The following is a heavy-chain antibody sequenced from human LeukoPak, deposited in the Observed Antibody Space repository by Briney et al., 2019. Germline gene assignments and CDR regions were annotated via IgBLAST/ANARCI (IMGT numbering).Heavy chain of an antibody. CDR1: GFTFSSYS. V-gene: IGHV3-21*01. Sequence: PGGSLRLSCAASGFTFSSYSMNWVRQAPGKGLEWVSSISSSSSYIYYADSVKGRFTISRDNAKNSLYLQMNSLRAEDTAVYYCARGRGLRYFDWSYYFGYWGQGTLVTVSS. CDR3: ARGRGLRYFDWSYYFGY. D-gene: IGHD3-9*01. CDR2: ISSSSSYI. J-gene: IGHJ4*02.